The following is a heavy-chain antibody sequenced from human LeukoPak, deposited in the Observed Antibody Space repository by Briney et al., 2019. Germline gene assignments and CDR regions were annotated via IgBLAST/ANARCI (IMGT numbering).Heavy chain of an antibody. CDR1: GFAFSSYA. CDR2: ISYDGSNK. CDR3: ATVTSGLTYFDY. J-gene: IGHJ4*02. D-gene: IGHD3-10*01. V-gene: IGHV3-30-3*01. Sequence: PGRSLRLSCAASGFAFSSYAMHWVRQAPGKGLEWVAVISYDGSNKYYADSVKGRFTISRDNSKNTLYLQMNSLRAEDTAVYYCATVTSGLTYFDYWGQGTLVTVSS.